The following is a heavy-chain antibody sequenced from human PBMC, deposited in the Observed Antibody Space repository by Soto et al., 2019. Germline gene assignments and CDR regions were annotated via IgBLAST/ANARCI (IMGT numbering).Heavy chain of an antibody. CDR1: GYTFTSYG. V-gene: IGHV1-18*01. D-gene: IGHD2-2*01. Sequence: QVQLVQSGAEVKKPGASVKVSCKASGYTFTSYGISWVRQAPGQGLEWMGWISAYNGNTNYAQKLQGRVTMTTDTXRXTXXRELRSLRSDDTAVYYCARGGIVLVPAADTNWFDPWGQGTLVTVSS. J-gene: IGHJ5*02. CDR3: ARGGIVLVPAADTNWFDP. CDR2: ISAYNGNT.